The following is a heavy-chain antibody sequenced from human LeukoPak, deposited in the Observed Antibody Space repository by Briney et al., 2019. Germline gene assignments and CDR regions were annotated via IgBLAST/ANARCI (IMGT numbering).Heavy chain of an antibody. D-gene: IGHD3-3*01. CDR2: INHSGST. CDR3: ARDGRRGAGSGYYRAYYYYYMDV. J-gene: IGHJ6*03. Sequence: SETLSLTCAVYGLSFSGCYWSWLRQAPGKGLEWIVEINHSGSTNYNPALESLATISVNTSNNAFSLKLSSVTAADTAVYYCARDGRRGAGSGYYRAYYYYYMDVWGKGTTVTVSS. CDR1: GLSFSGCY. V-gene: IGHV4-34*01.